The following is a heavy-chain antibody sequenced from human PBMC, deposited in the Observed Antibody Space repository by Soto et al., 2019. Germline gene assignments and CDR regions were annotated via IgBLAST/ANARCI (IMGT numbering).Heavy chain of an antibody. V-gene: IGHV3-30-3*01. CDR2: ISYDGSNK. CDR3: AGSYYDFWSGYENLYGMDV. Sequence: QVQLVESGGGVVQPGRSLRLSCAASGFTFSSYAMHWVRQAPGKGLEWVAVISYDGSNKYYADSVKGRFTISRDNSKKTLYLQMNSLRAEDTAVYYCAGSYYDFWSGYENLYGMDVWGQGTTVTVSS. CDR1: GFTFSSYA. J-gene: IGHJ6*02. D-gene: IGHD3-3*01.